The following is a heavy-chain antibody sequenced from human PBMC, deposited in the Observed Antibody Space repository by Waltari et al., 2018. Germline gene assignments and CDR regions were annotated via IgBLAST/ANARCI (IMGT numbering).Heavy chain of an antibody. D-gene: IGHD2-15*01. J-gene: IGHJ6*02. V-gene: IGHV3-53*01. CDR2: IYSGGDT. Sequence: VHVEASGGGWMQPGGSLRLSCAASGFTVRSFYMAWVRQAPGKGLEWVSLIYSGGDTYYADSVKGRFTISRDNSKNMVYLQMNSLRADDTAVYYCARETGVAVAGYGLDIWGQGTTVTVSS. CDR3: ARETGVAVAGYGLDI. CDR1: GFTVRSFY.